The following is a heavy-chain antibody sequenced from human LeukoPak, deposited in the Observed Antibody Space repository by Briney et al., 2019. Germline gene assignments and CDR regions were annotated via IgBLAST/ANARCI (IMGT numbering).Heavy chain of an antibody. J-gene: IGHJ3*02. CDR3: AKTGSLVVPAAMMRRAFDI. D-gene: IGHD2-2*01. Sequence: PGGSLRLSCAASGFTFSSYAMSWVRQAPGKGLEWVSAISGSGGSTYYADSVKGRFTISRDNSKNTLYLQMNSLRAEDTAVYYCAKTGSLVVPAAMMRRAFDIWGQGTMVTVSS. CDR1: GFTFSSYA. V-gene: IGHV3-23*01. CDR2: ISGSGGST.